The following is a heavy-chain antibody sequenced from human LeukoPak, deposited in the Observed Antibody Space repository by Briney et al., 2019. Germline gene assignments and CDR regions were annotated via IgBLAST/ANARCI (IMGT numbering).Heavy chain of an antibody. CDR2: INPSGGST. V-gene: IGHV1-46*01. D-gene: IGHD3-3*01. CDR3: ARGGHLYDFWGSDHYYDGMDV. Sequence: GASVKVSCKASGHTFTSYYMHWVRQAPGQGLEWMGIINPSGGSTSYAQKFQGRVTMTRDRSTSTVYMELSSLRSEDTAVYYCARGGHLYDFWGSDHYYDGMDVWGQGTTVTVSS. CDR1: GHTFTSYY. J-gene: IGHJ6*02.